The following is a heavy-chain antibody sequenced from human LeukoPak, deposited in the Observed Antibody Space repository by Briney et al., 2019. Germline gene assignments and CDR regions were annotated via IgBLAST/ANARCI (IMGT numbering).Heavy chain of an antibody. CDR3: ARDATSMVRGPGLPKYYYYGMDV. D-gene: IGHD3-10*01. CDR2: ISSSGSTI. CDR1: GFTFSSYE. Sequence: PGGSLRLSCAASGFTFSSYEMNWVRQAPGKGLEWVSYISSSGSTIYYADSVKGRFTISRDNAKNSLYLQMNSLRAEDTSVYYCARDATSMVRGPGLPKYYYYGMDVWGKGTTVTVSS. V-gene: IGHV3-48*03. J-gene: IGHJ6*04.